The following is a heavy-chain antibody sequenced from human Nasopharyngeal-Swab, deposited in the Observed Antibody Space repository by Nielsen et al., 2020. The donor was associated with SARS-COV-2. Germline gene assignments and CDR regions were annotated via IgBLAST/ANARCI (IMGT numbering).Heavy chain of an antibody. CDR2: IRSKGNSYAT. CDR3: TRCGGSCYTGKDY. D-gene: IGHD2-15*01. Sequence: GESLKISCAASGFIFSDSAIHWVRQASGKGLEWVGRIRSKGNSYATAYAASVKGRLTISRDDSKNTAYLQMNSLITEDTAVYYCTRCGGSCYTGKDYWGQGTLVTVSS. CDR1: GFIFSDSA. V-gene: IGHV3-73*01. J-gene: IGHJ4*02.